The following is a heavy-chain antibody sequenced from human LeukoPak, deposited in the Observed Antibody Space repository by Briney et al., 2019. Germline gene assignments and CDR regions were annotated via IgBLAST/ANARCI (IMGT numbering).Heavy chain of an antibody. CDR1: GFTFSSYG. CDR2: IRFDGSNK. CDR3: AKDTRTGSSGPFDY. J-gene: IGHJ4*02. D-gene: IGHD3-22*01. Sequence: GGSLRLSCAASGFTFSSYGMHWVRQAPGKGLEWVAFIRFDGSNKYYADSVKGRFTIPRDNSKNTLYLQMNSLRAEDTALYYCAKDTRTGSSGPFDYWGQGTLVTVSS. V-gene: IGHV3-30*02.